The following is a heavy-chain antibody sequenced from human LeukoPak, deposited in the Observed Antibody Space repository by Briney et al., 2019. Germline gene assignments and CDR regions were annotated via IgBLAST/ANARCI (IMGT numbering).Heavy chain of an antibody. CDR2: IIPIFGTA. CDR3: ATTNNFIGSGSYYSDAFDI. V-gene: IGHV1-69*01. D-gene: IGHD3-10*01. Sequence: SVKVSCKASGGTFSSYAICWVRQAPGQGLEWMGGIIPIFGTANYAQKFQGRVTITADESTSTAYMELSSLRSEDTAVYYCATTNNFIGSGSYYSDAFDIWGQGTMVTVSS. CDR1: GGTFSSYA. J-gene: IGHJ3*02.